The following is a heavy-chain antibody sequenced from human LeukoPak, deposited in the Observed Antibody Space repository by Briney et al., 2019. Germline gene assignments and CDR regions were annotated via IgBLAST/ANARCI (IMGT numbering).Heavy chain of an antibody. CDR1: GGSFSGYY. D-gene: IGHD3-3*01. J-gene: IGHJ6*02. CDR2: INHSGST. V-gene: IGHV4-34*01. Sequence: RASETLSLTCAVYGGSFSGYYWSWIRQPPGKGLEWIGEINHSGSTNYNPSLKSRVTISVDTSKNQFSLKLSSVTAADTAVYYCARGRGALRFLEDYYYYGMDVWGQGTTVTVSS. CDR3: ARGRGALRFLEDYYYYGMDV.